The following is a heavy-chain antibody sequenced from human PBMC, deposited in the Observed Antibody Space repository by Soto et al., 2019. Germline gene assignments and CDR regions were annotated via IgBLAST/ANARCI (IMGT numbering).Heavy chain of an antibody. J-gene: IGHJ5*02. CDR1: GGTFSSYA. D-gene: IGHD4-17*01. V-gene: IGHV1-69*12. CDR3: ARRVVLTTVTGRWFDP. Sequence: QVQLVQSGAEVKKPGSSVKVSCKASGGTFSSYAISWVRQAPGQGLEWMVGIIPIFGTANYAQKFQGRVTITADESTSTAYMALSSLRAEDTAVYYCARRVVLTTVTGRWFDPWGQGTLVTVSS. CDR2: IIPIFGTA.